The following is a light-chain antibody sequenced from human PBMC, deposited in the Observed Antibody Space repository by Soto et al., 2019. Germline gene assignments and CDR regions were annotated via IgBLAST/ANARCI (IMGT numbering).Light chain of an antibody. Sequence: DIQMTQSPYTLSGSVGARVTITCRASQTISSWLAWYQQKPGKAPKLLIYKSSTLKSGVPSRFSGSGSGTEFTLTISSVQPDYFATYYCQHYNSDSEAFGQGTKVALK. V-gene: IGKV1-5*03. J-gene: IGKJ1*01. CDR1: QTISSW. CDR3: QHYNSDSEA. CDR2: KSS.